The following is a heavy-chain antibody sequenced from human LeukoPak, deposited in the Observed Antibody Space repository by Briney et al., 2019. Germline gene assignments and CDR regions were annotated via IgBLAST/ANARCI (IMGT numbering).Heavy chain of an antibody. D-gene: IGHD1-26*01. Sequence: SETLSLTCTVSGGSISSYYWSWIRQPPGKGLEWIVYIYDSSSTNYNPSLKSRVTISVDTSKDQFSLKLRSVTAADTAVYYCARVSGSYSEFDYWGQGTLVTVSS. V-gene: IGHV4-59*01. CDR2: IYDSSST. J-gene: IGHJ4*02. CDR1: GGSISSYY. CDR3: ARVSGSYSEFDY.